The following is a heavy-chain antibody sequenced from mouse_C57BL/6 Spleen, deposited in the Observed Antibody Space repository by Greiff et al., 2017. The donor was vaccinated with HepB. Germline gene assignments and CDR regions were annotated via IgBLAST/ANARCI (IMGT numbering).Heavy chain of an antibody. Sequence: VQLQQSGAELVKPGASVKISCKASGYAFSSSWMNWVKQRPGKGLEWIGQIYPGDGDTNYNGKFKGKATRTADTSSSTAYMQLSSLTSEDSAVYFCAREDTTVYYFDYWGQGTTLTVSS. CDR3: AREDTTVYYFDY. V-gene: IGHV1-80*01. J-gene: IGHJ2*01. CDR1: GYAFSSSW. CDR2: IYPGDGDT. D-gene: IGHD1-1*01.